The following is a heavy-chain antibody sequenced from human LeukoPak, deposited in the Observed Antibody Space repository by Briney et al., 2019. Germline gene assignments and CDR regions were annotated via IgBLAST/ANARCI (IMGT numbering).Heavy chain of an antibody. D-gene: IGHD3-3*01. CDR1: GFTFSSYW. J-gene: IGHJ4*02. CDR3: ARDGWSGYYNY. V-gene: IGHV3-74*01. CDR2: INTDGSST. Sequence: GGSLRLSCAASGFTFSSYWMHWVRQAPGNGLVWVSRINTDGSSTSYADSVKGRFTISRDNAKNTLYLQMNSLRAEDTAVYYCARDGWSGYYNYWGQGTLVTVSS.